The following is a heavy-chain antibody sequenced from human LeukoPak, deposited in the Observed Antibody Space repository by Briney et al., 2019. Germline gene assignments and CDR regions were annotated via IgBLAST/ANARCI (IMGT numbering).Heavy chain of an antibody. Sequence: GGSLRLSCAASGFTFGDYYMSWIRQAPGKGLEWVSYISSSGNSTYYSDSVRGRFTISRDNAKNSLHLQMNSLRAEDTAVYYCARDGGSSWYFDYWGQGTLATVSS. CDR2: ISSSGNST. V-gene: IGHV3-11*04. D-gene: IGHD6-13*01. CDR1: GFTFGDYY. J-gene: IGHJ4*02. CDR3: ARDGGSSWYFDY.